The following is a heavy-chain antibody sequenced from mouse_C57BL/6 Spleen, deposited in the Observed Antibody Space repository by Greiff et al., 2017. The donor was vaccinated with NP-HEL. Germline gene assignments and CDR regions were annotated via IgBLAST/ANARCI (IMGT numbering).Heavy chain of an antibody. CDR2: INPSNGGT. V-gene: IGHV1-53*01. J-gene: IGHJ4*01. CDR1: GYTFTSYW. Sequence: QVQLQESGTELVKPGASVKLSCKASGYTFTSYWMHWVKQRPGQGLEWIGNINPSNGGTNYNEKFKSKATLTGDKSSSTAYMQLSSLTSEDSAVYYCEREGPTMAPYCYAMDYWGQGTSVTVSS. CDR3: EREGPTMAPYCYAMDY. D-gene: IGHD2-10*01.